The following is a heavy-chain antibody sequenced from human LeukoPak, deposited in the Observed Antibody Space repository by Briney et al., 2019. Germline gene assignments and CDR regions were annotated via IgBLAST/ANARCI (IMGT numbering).Heavy chain of an antibody. CDR2: ISGSGGST. J-gene: IGHJ5*02. D-gene: IGHD3-22*01. CDR1: GFTFSSYA. CDR3: AKDDYYYDSSGYSGWFDP. V-gene: IGHV3-23*01. Sequence: GGSLRLSCAASGFTFSSYAMSWVRQAPGKGLERVSAISGSGGSTYYADSVKGRFTISRDNSKNTLYLQMNSLRAEDTAVYYCAKDDYYYDSSGYSGWFDPWGQGTLVTVSS.